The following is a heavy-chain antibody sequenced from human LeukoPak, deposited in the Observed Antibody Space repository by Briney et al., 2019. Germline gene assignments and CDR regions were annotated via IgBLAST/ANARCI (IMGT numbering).Heavy chain of an antibody. CDR1: GFTFGSHA. D-gene: IGHD1-26*01. CDR2: INSAGRNT. Sequence: GGSLRLSCAASGFTFGSHAMSWVRQAPGRGLEWVSNINSAGRNTDYADSVNGRFTISRDNSKNTLYLQMNSLRAEDTAIYYCAKDPAGGSSLDWYFDLWGRGTLVTVSS. J-gene: IGHJ2*01. CDR3: AKDPAGGSSLDWYFDL. V-gene: IGHV3-23*01.